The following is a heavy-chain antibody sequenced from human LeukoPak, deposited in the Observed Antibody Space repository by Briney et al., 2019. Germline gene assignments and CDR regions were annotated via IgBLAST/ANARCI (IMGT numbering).Heavy chain of an antibody. D-gene: IGHD2-2*01. V-gene: IGHV4-34*01. CDR2: INHAGST. Sequence: PSETLSLTCALYGGSFTYYYWSWIRQPPGKGPEWIGEINHAGSTNYNPSLKSRVTISVDTSKNQFSLKLSSVTAADTAVYYCARLKVVPAANYYYYYYMDVWGKGTTVTVSS. J-gene: IGHJ6*03. CDR1: GGSFTYYY. CDR3: ARLKVVPAANYYYYYYMDV.